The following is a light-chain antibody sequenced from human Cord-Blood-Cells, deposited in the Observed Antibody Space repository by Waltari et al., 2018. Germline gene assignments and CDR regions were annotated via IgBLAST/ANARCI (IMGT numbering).Light chain of an antibody. J-gene: IGLJ3*02. V-gene: IGLV3-25*03. Sequence: SYDLTQPPPVSVSPGQTARITCSGDALPKQYAYWYQQKPGQAPVLVIYQDSERPSGIPERFSGSSSGTTVTLTISGVQAEDEADYYCQSADSSGTWVFGGGTKLTVL. CDR3: QSADSSGTWV. CDR2: QDS. CDR1: ALPKQY.